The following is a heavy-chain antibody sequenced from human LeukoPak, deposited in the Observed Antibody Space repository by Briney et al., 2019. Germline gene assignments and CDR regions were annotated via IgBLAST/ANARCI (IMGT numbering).Heavy chain of an antibody. CDR3: ARDSYDFWSGYYYYYYGMDV. Sequence: GGSLRLSCAASGLTFSSYWMSWVRQAPGKGLEWVANIKQDGSEKYYVDSVKGRFTISRDNAKNSLYLQMNSLRAEDTAVYYCARDSYDFWSGYYYYYYGMDVWGQGTTVTVSS. D-gene: IGHD3-3*01. CDR1: GLTFSSYW. V-gene: IGHV3-7*01. CDR2: IKQDGSEK. J-gene: IGHJ6*02.